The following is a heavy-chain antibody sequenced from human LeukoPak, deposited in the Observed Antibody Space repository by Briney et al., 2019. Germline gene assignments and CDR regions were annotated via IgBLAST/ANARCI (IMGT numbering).Heavy chain of an antibody. J-gene: IGHJ5*02. CDR2: ISAYNGNT. D-gene: IGHD2-15*01. V-gene: IGHV1-18*01. CDR3: ARSSGGTPLYWFDP. CDR1: GGTFSSYA. Sequence: VASVKVSCKASGGTFSSYAISWVRQAPGQGLEWMGWISAYNGNTNYAQKLQGRVTMTTDTSTSTAYMELRSLRSDDTAVYYCARSSGGTPLYWFDPWGQGTLVTVSS.